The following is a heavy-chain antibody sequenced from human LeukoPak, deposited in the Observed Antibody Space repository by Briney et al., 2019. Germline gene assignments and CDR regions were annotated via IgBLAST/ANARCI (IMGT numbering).Heavy chain of an antibody. V-gene: IGHV1-69*05. CDR3: ARDGIAAAGNWFDP. D-gene: IGHD6-13*01. CDR1: RGTFSSYA. Sequence: SVKVSCKASRGTFSSYAISWVRQAPGQGLEWMGGIIPIFGTANYAQKFQGRVTITTDETTSTAYMELSSLRSEDTAVYDCARDGIAAAGNWFDPWGQGTLVTVSS. J-gene: IGHJ5*02. CDR2: IIPIFGTA.